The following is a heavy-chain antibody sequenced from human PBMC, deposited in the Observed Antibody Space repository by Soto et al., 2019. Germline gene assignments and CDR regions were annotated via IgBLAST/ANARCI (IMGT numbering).Heavy chain of an antibody. V-gene: IGHV3-23*01. CDR3: AKDQSSSWYTHFDY. CDR1: GFTFSSYA. Sequence: EVQLLESGGGLVQPGGSLRLSCAASGFTFSSYAMSWVRQAPGKGLEWVSAISAGGGSTYYADSVKGRFTISRDNSKNTLYLQMNGLRAEDTAVYFCAKDQSSSWYTHFDYWGQGTLVTVSS. CDR2: ISAGGGST. D-gene: IGHD6-13*01. J-gene: IGHJ4*02.